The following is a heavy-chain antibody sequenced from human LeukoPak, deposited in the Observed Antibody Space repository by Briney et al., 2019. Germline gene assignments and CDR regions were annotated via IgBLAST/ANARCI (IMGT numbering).Heavy chain of an antibody. CDR2: IYSGST. J-gene: IGHJ4*02. Sequence: SETLSLTCAVSGDSINNNYWTWIRQPPGKGLEWIAHIYSGSTNYNPSLKSRVIISVDTSSYQFSLRLSSVTAADTAVYYCARLTWAYGSVDYWGQGSLVTVPS. D-gene: IGHD1-26*01. CDR1: GDSINNNY. CDR3: ARLTWAYGSVDY. V-gene: IGHV4-4*09.